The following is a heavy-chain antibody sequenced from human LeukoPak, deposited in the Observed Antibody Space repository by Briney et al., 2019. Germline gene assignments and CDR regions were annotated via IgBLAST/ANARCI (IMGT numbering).Heavy chain of an antibody. CDR3: TRARGGYDLDY. J-gene: IGHJ4*02. V-gene: IGHV3-7*01. CDR1: GFTFSSYW. CDR2: IKQDGGEK. D-gene: IGHD5-12*01. Sequence: GGSLRLSCAASGFTFSSYWMSWVRQAPGKGLEWVANIKQDGGEKYYVESVKGRFTISRDNVKNSLYLQMNSLRVEDTAVYYCTRARGGYDLDYWGQGTLVTVSS.